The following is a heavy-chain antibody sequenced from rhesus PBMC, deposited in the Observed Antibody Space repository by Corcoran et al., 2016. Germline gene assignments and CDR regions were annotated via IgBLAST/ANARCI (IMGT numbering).Heavy chain of an antibody. D-gene: IGHD2-39*01. CDR2: INGNSGST. V-gene: IGHV4-80*01. J-gene: IGHJ4*01. CDR1: GGSFSSYW. CDR3: ARYYGRGYIDY. Sequence: QVQLQESGPRLVKPSETLSLTCAVSGGSFSSYWWSWIRQPPGKGLDWIGEINGNSGSTNYNPALKSRATISKDASKDQFSLKLSSVTAADTAVYYCARYYGRGYIDYWGQGVLVTVSS.